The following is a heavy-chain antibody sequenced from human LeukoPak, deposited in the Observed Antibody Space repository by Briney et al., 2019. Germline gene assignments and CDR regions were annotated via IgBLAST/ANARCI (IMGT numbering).Heavy chain of an antibody. CDR1: GFTFSSFG. CDR3: AELGITMIGGV. D-gene: IGHD3-10*02. V-gene: IGHV3-48*04. Sequence: GGSLRLSCAASGFTFSSFGMNWVRQAPGKGLEWVSYISTTSSTIFYADSVKGRFTISRDNAKNSLYLQMNSLRAEDTAVYYCAELGITMIGGVWGKGTTVTISS. J-gene: IGHJ6*04. CDR2: ISTTSSTI.